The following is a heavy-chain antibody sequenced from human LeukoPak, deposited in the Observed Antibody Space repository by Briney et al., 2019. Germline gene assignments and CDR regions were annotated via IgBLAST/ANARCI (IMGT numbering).Heavy chain of an antibody. V-gene: IGHV4-34*01. D-gene: IGHD5-12*01. CDR3: ASSHGRGYSGYDY. CDR1: GGSFSGYY. Sequence: PSETLSLTCAVYGGSFSGYYWSWIRQPPGKGLEWIGEINHSGSTDYNPSLKSRVTISVGTSKNQFSLKLSSVTAADTAVYYCASSHGRGYSGYDYWGQGTLVTVSS. CDR2: INHSGST. J-gene: IGHJ4*02.